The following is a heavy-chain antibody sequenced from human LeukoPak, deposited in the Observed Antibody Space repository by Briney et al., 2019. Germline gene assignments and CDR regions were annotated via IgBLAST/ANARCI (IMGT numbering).Heavy chain of an antibody. Sequence: GGSLRLSCEGSGFSLSAYNMNWVRQAPGKGLESVSYISSSSATIFYADSVKGRFTISRDNAKNSLYLQMNSLRPEDTAVYFCARGFVTMVRGALSDWGQGTLVTVSS. CDR3: ARGFVTMVRGALSD. CDR2: ISSSSATI. V-gene: IGHV3-48*01. D-gene: IGHD3-10*01. J-gene: IGHJ4*02. CDR1: GFSLSAYN.